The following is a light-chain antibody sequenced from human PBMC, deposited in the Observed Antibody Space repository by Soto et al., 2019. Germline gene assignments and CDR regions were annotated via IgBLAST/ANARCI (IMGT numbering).Light chain of an antibody. V-gene: IGLV2-8*01. Sequence: QSVLTQPPSASGSLGQSVTIPCTGTSSDVGRYNYVSWYQQHPGKVPKLLIYEVSNRPSGVPDRFSGSKSGNTASLTVSGLQAEDEADYYCNSYAGGDWVFGVGTKVTVL. CDR1: SSDVGRYNY. J-gene: IGLJ3*02. CDR3: NSYAGGDWV. CDR2: EVS.